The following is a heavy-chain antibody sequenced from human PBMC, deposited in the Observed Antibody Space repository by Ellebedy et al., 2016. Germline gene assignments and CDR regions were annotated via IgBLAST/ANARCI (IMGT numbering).Heavy chain of an antibody. CDR3: AKDLGKGGGSVFDY. D-gene: IGHD6-19*01. CDR2: ISGSGRGNT. J-gene: IGHJ4*02. Sequence: GGSLRLXXAASGLVVSDNYMSWVRQAPGKGLEWVSAISGSGRGNTYYAGSVKGRFTISRDDSKNTLYLQMNSLRAEDTAVYYCAKDLGKGGGSVFDYWGQGALVTVSS. CDR1: GLVVSDNY. V-gene: IGHV3-23*01.